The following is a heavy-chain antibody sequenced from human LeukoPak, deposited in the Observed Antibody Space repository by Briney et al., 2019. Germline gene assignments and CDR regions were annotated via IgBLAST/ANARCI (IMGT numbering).Heavy chain of an antibody. CDR2: IYYSGST. CDR1: GGSISSYY. J-gene: IGHJ5*01. V-gene: IGHV4-59*01. CDR3: AANHCSSTSCYDLGPDWFDS. D-gene: IGHD2-2*01. Sequence: PSETLSLTCTVSGGSISSYYWSWIRRPPGKGLEWIGYIYYSGSTNYNPSLKSRVTISVDTSKNQFSLRLSSVTAADTAVYYCAANHCSSTSCYDLGPDWFDSWGQGTLVTVSS.